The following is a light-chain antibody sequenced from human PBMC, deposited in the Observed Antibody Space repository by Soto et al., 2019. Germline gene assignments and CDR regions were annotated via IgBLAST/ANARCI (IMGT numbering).Light chain of an antibody. CDR3: QQRSNWPLLT. V-gene: IGKV3-11*01. Sequence: EIVMTQSPATLSVSPGERVILSCRASQSVSSDLAWYHHKPGQAPRLLIYGASTRATGIPARFSGSGSGTDFTLTISSLEPEDFAVYYCQQRSNWPLLTFGGGTKVDIK. CDR1: QSVSSD. CDR2: GAS. J-gene: IGKJ4*01.